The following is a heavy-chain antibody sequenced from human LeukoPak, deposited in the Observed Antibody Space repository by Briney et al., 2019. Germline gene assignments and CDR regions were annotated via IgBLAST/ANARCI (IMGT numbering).Heavy chain of an antibody. V-gene: IGHV1-2*02. D-gene: IGHD3-9*01. Sequence: ASVKVSCKASGYTFTAYYIHWVRQAPGQGLEWMGWINPNSGDTNCAQKFQGRVTMTRDTSISTAYMELGRLKSDDTALHYCAGGMTGGDYWGQGTLVTVSS. J-gene: IGHJ4*02. CDR2: INPNSGDT. CDR3: AGGMTGGDY. CDR1: GYTFTAYY.